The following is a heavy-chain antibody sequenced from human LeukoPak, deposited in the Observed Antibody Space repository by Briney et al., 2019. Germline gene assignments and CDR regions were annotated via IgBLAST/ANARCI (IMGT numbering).Heavy chain of an antibody. CDR3: VRGSYGWSGMDV. D-gene: IGHD5-18*01. CDR1: GFTFSNYW. CDR2: LNGDGVYT. Sequence: PGGSLRLSCAVPGFTFSNYWMYWVRHGPGKGLVWVSRLNGDGVYTNYEASVKARFTIPRENPKNTLYLQMNSLRAEDTPGIYCVRGSYGWSGMDVWGQGTTVTVCS. V-gene: IGHV3-74*01. J-gene: IGHJ6*02.